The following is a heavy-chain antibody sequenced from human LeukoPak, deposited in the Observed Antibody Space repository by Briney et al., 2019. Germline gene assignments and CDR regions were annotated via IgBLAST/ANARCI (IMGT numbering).Heavy chain of an antibody. CDR1: GFTFSSYG. J-gene: IGHJ1*01. D-gene: IGHD3-22*01. CDR3: AKNKFSGYYDSSGFQH. V-gene: IGHV3-23*01. Sequence: PGGSLRLSCAASGFTFSSYGMNWVRQAPEKGLEWVSALSGSGEGKYYAGSVQGRFTISRDNSKNTLYLQMNSLRAEDTAVYYCAKNKFSGYYDSSGFQHWGQGTLVTVSS. CDR2: LSGSGEGK.